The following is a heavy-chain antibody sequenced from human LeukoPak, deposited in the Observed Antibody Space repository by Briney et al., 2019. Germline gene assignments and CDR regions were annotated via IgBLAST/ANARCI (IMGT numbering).Heavy chain of an antibody. D-gene: IGHD3-10*01. CDR1: GFTFSTYA. J-gene: IGHJ4*02. Sequence: GGSRRLSCAASGFTFSTYAMSWVRQAPGKGLEWVSTIRGNGGSTNYADSVKGRFTISRDNSKNTLYLQMNSLRAEDTAVYYCARNYFGSGSYPLPYYFDYWGQGTLVTVSS. CDR3: ARNYFGSGSYPLPYYFDY. V-gene: IGHV3-23*01. CDR2: IRGNGGST.